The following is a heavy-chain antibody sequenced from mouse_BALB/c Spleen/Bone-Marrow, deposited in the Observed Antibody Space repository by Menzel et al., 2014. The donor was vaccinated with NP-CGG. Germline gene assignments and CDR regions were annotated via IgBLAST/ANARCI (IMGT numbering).Heavy chain of an antibody. V-gene: IGHV14-3*02. J-gene: IGHJ2*01. CDR2: IDPANGNT. CDR1: GFNIKDTY. CDR3: ASYVYGYYFDY. D-gene: IGHD2-2*01. Sequence: VQLQQSGVELVKPGASVELSCTASGFNIKDTYMHWVKQRPEQGLEWIGRIDPANGNTKYDPKFQGKATITADTSSNTAYLQLSSLTSEDTAVYYCASYVYGYYFDYWGQGTTLTVSS.